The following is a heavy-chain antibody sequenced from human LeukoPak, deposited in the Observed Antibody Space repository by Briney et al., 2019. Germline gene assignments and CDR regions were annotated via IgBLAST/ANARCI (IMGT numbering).Heavy chain of an antibody. D-gene: IGHD3-10*01. CDR1: GFTFSSYA. V-gene: IGHV3-23*01. J-gene: IGHJ4*02. Sequence: GGSLRLSCAASGFTFSSYAMSWVRQAPGKGLEWVSGISGSGGSTYYADSVKGRFTISRDNYKKTLYMQMKSLRAEETAVYYCAKDYYYGSGSYYTHPTFDYWGQGTLVTVSS. CDR3: AKDYYYGSGSYYTHPTFDY. CDR2: ISGSGGST.